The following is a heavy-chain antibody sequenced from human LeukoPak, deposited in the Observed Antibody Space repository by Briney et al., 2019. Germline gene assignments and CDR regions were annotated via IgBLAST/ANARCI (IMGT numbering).Heavy chain of an antibody. CDR1: RFTFSSYG. Sequence: GGSLRLSCAASRFTFSSYGMHWVRQAPGKGLEWVAYIQYDGSNEQYADSVKGRFTISRDNAKNSLYLQMNSLRAEDTAVYYCARELYTRDGYNSYMDVWGRGTTVTVSS. CDR2: IQYDGSNE. D-gene: IGHD5-24*01. CDR3: ARELYTRDGYNSYMDV. V-gene: IGHV3-30*02. J-gene: IGHJ6*03.